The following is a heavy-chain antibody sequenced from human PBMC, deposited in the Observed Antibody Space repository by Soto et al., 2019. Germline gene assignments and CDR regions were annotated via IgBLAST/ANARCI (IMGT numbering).Heavy chain of an antibody. V-gene: IGHV1-69*05. J-gene: IGHJ4*02. CDR2: IIPIFGTA. CDR1: GGTFSSYA. CDR3: AREGIAAAGTGMNFDY. D-gene: IGHD6-13*01. Sequence: QVQLVQSGAEVKKPGSSVKVSCKASGGTFSSYAISWVRQAPGQGLEWMGGIIPIFGTANYAQKFQGRVTMTRNTSISTAYMELSSLRSEDTAVYYCAREGIAAAGTGMNFDYWGQGTLVTVSS.